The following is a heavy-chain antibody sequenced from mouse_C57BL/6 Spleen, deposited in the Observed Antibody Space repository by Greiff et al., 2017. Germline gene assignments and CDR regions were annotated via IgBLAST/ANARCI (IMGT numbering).Heavy chain of an antibody. CDR3: ARSFYDGYSGGFAY. J-gene: IGHJ3*01. V-gene: IGHV1-64*01. Sequence: QVQLKQPGAELVKPGASVKLSCKASGYTSTSYWMHWVKQRPGQGLEWIGMIHPNSGSTNYNEKFKSKATLTVDKSSSTAYMQLSSLTSEDSAVYYCARSFYDGYSGGFAYWGQGTLVTVSA. CDR2: IHPNSGST. CDR1: GYTSTSYW. D-gene: IGHD2-3*01.